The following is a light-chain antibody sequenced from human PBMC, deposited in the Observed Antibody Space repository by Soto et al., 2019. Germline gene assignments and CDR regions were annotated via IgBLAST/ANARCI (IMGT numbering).Light chain of an antibody. J-gene: IGKJ2*01. CDR1: QSVSSTS. CDR2: AAS. CDR3: QQYVSSPYT. V-gene: IGKV3-20*01. Sequence: EIVLTQSPGTLSLSPGETATLSCRASQSVSSTSLAWYQQKPGQAPRLLIYAASSRATAIPDRFSGSGSGTDFTLTISRLQPEDFAVYFCQQYVSSPYTFGQGNKLEIK.